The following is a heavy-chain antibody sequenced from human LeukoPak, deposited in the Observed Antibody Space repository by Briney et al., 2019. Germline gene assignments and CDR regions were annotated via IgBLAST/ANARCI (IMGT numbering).Heavy chain of an antibody. Sequence: PGGSLRLSCAASGFTFSSYWMSWVRQAPGKGLEWVANIKQDGSEKYYVDSVKGRFTISRDNAKNSLYLQMNSLRAEDTAVYYCARDQWPDYYDSSGYPTPGYWGQGTLVTVSS. V-gene: IGHV3-7*01. J-gene: IGHJ4*02. D-gene: IGHD3-22*01. CDR2: IKQDGSEK. CDR1: GFTFSSYW. CDR3: ARDQWPDYYDSSGYPTPGY.